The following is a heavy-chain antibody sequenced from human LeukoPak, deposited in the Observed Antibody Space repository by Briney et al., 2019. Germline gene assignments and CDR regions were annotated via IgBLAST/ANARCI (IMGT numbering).Heavy chain of an antibody. J-gene: IGHJ4*02. V-gene: IGHV5-51*01. CDR2: ISPDGSDT. CDR3: ARLTSSWSFDY. D-gene: IGHD6-13*01. Sequence: GESLKISCKGSGYSFTNYWIGWVRQMPGKGLEWMGIISPDGSDTRYSPSFQGQVTISADKSITTAYLQWSSLKALGTAMYYCARLTSSWSFDYWGQGTLVTVSS. CDR1: GYSFTNYW.